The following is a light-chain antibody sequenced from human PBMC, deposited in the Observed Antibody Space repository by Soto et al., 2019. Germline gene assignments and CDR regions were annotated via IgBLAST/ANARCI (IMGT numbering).Light chain of an antibody. V-gene: IGLV1-44*01. CDR3: AAWDDSLTGL. CDR2: FNT. Sequence: QSVLTQPPSASGTPGQRVTFSCSGSGSNIGSNAVNWYQQLPGTAPKLLIYFNTQRPSGVPDRFSGSKSGTSASLAISGLQSEDEADYYCAAWDDSLTGLIGGGTKVTVL. J-gene: IGLJ2*01. CDR1: GSNIGSNA.